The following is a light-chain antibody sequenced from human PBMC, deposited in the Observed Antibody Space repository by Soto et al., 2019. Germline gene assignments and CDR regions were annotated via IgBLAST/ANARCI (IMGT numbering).Light chain of an antibody. CDR2: GAS. V-gene: IGKV3-15*01. CDR1: QSISRN. Sequence: EIVMTQSPATLSVSPGERATLSCRASQSISRNLAWYQQKPGQAPRLLIYGASTRATGIPARFSGSGSGTEFTLTISSLQSEDFAVYYCQQFNTWHPVTFGGGTKVEIK. CDR3: QQFNTWHPVT. J-gene: IGKJ4*01.